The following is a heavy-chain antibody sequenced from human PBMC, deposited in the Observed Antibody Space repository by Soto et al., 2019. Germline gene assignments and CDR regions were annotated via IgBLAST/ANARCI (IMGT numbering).Heavy chain of an antibody. V-gene: IGHV4-61*01. CDR1: GDSVTSGTYF. CDR2: IYYSGHT. J-gene: IGHJ6*02. D-gene: IGHD1-26*01. Sequence: SETLSLTCTVSGDSVTSGTYFWTWIRQPPGKGLEWIGYIYYSGHTKYNPSLESRVTMSLHTFKNQFSLQLNSVTAADTAVYYCATTSGGSARMDVWGQGTTVTVS. CDR3: ATTSGGSARMDV.